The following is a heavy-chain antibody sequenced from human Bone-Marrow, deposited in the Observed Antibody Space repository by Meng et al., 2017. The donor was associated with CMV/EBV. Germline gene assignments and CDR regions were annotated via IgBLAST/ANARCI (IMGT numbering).Heavy chain of an antibody. CDR1: GFIFSSFG. CDR2: ISTGSTI. J-gene: IGHJ6*02. CDR3: AIDVYNIWSGSYYGLDV. D-gene: IGHD3-3*01. V-gene: IGHV3-48*03. Sequence: GGPRRLSCTASGFIFSSFGMTGVPQAPGKGLEWISQISTGSTIHYADSVKGRFTISRDNAKNSLYLLMNSQRAEDTAVYYCAIDVYNIWSGSYYGLDVWGQGTTVTVSS.